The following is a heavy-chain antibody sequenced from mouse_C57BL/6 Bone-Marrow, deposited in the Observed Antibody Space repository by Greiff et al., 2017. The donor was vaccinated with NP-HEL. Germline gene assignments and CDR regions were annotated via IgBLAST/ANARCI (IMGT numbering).Heavy chain of an antibody. CDR2: IYPGSGST. D-gene: IGHD2-12*01. CDR1: GYTFTSYW. Sequence: QVQLQQPGAELVKPGASVKMSCKASGYTFTSYWITWVKQRPGQGLEWIGDIYPGSGSTNYNEKFKSKATLTVDTSSSTAYMQISSLTSEDSAVYYCALWDYSEDVEAYWGQGTLVTVSA. J-gene: IGHJ3*01. CDR3: ALWDYSEDVEAY. V-gene: IGHV1-55*01.